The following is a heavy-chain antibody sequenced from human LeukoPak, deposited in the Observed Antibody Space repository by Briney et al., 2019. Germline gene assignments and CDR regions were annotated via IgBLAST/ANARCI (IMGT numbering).Heavy chain of an antibody. CDR3: VRDRFYGMDV. J-gene: IGHJ6*02. CDR1: GFTFSSSW. Sequence: GGSLRLSCAASGFTFSSSWMHWVRQAPGQGLVWVSRINNDGSTTNYVDSVKGRFTISRDNAKNTLYLQMNSLRAEDTAVFYCVRDRFYGMDVWGQGATVTVSS. V-gene: IGHV3-74*01. CDR2: INNDGSTT.